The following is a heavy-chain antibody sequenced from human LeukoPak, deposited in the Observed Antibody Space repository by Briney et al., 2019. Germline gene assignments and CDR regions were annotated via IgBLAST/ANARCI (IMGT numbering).Heavy chain of an antibody. Sequence: PGGSLRLSCAASGFTFSSYGMHWVRQAPGKGLEWVAFIRYDGSNRYYADSVKGRFTISRDNSKNTLYLQMNSLRDEDTAVYYCAKILGYCSGGNCYSRDYWGQGTLVTVSS. D-gene: IGHD2-15*01. V-gene: IGHV3-30*02. CDR3: AKILGYCSGGNCYSRDY. CDR2: IRYDGSNR. CDR1: GFTFSSYG. J-gene: IGHJ4*02.